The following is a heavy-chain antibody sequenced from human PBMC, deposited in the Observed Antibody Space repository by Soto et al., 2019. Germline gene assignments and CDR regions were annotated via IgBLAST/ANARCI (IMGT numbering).Heavy chain of an antibody. CDR2: INDRGSI. Sequence: QVQLQQWGAGPLRPLETLSLTCGVSGGSFSGYYWAWIRQSPGKGLEWIGEINDRGSINYNPSLKSRVSISVDTSKYHYSLNLRSVTAADTAVYYCARESHDILTGPPWVWYFDLWGRGTLVTVSS. J-gene: IGHJ2*01. CDR1: GGSFSGYY. V-gene: IGHV4-34*01. D-gene: IGHD3-9*01. CDR3: ARESHDILTGPPWVWYFDL.